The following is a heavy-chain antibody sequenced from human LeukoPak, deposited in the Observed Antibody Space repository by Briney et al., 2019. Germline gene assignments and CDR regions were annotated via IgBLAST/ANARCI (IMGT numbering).Heavy chain of an antibody. CDR2: INHSGST. D-gene: IGHD6-13*01. CDR3: ARGRWASVAAAGTGGDY. Sequence: SETLSLTCAVSGGSISSSYWSWIRQPPGKGLEWIGEINHSGSTNYNPSLKSRVTISVDTSKNQFSLKLSSVTAADTAVYYCARGRWASVAAAGTGGDYWGQGTLVTVSS. J-gene: IGHJ4*02. CDR1: GGSISSSY. V-gene: IGHV4-34*01.